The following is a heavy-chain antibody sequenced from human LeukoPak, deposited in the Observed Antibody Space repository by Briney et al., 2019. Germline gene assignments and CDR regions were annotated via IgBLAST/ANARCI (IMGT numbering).Heavy chain of an antibody. CDR3: ARRRRETATYYYDSSGYFVYGAFEI. CDR2: IISIFGKA. CDR1: GGTFSSYA. D-gene: IGHD3-22*01. V-gene: IGHV1-69*05. J-gene: IGHJ3*02. Sequence: VASVTVSCKASGGTFSSYAISWVRQAPGQGLEWMGGIISIFGKANYAQKFQGRVTITTDESTSTAYMELSRLRAEDAAVSYCARRRRETATYYYDSSGYFVYGAFEIWGQGTMVTVSS.